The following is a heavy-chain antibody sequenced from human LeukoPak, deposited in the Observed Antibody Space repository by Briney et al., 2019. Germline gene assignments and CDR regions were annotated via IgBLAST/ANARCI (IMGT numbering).Heavy chain of an antibody. V-gene: IGHV4-61*09. CDR1: GGSISSGSYY. CDR2: INHSGST. J-gene: IGHJ5*02. D-gene: IGHD2-2*01. Sequence: PSQTLSLTCTVSGGSISSGSYYWSWIRQPAGKGLEWIGEINHSGSTNYNPSLKSRVTISVDTSKNQFSLKLSPVTAADTAVYYCARGVLGYCSSTSCYNWFDPWGQGTLVTVSS. CDR3: ARGVLGYCSSTSCYNWFDP.